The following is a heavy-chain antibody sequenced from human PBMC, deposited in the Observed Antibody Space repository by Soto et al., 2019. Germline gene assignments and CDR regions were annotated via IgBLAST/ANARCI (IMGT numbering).Heavy chain of an antibody. D-gene: IGHD2-2*03. V-gene: IGHV3-23*01. J-gene: IGHJ6*03. Sequence: GGSLRLSCAASGFTFSSYAMSWVRQAPGKGLEWVSAISDSGGDTYYADSVKGRFTISRDNSKNTLYMQMNSLRAEDTAVYYCAKDGYCSTTSCRYYYYMGVWGKGTTVTVSS. CDR2: ISDSGGDT. CDR3: AKDGYCSTTSCRYYYYMGV. CDR1: GFTFSSYA.